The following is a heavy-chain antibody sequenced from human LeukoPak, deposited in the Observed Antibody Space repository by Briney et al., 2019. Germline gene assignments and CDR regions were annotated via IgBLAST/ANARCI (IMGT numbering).Heavy chain of an antibody. CDR1: GFTFSNAW. CDR3: ATAGSRFFDWLAGNWFDP. J-gene: IGHJ5*02. D-gene: IGHD3-9*01. CDR2: IKSKTDGGTT. Sequence: PGGSLRLSCAASGFTFSNAWMSWVRQAPGKGLEWVGRIKSKTDGGTTDYAAPVKGRFTISRDDSKNTLYLQMKSLKAVDAAVYCGATAGSRFFDWLAGNWFDPWGQGTLVTVSS. V-gene: IGHV3-15*01.